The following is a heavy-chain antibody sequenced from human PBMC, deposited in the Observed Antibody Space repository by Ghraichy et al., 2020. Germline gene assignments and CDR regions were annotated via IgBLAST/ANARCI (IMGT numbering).Heavy chain of an antibody. CDR3: ARGGWYLGRGSPGEGDY. Sequence: ASVKVSCKASGYTFTGYYMHWVRQAPGQGLEWMGWINPNSGGTNYAQKFQGRVTMTRDTSISTAYMELSRLRSDDTAVYYCARGGWYLGRGSPGEGDYWGQGTMVTVSS. CDR1: GYTFTGYY. J-gene: IGHJ4*02. CDR2: INPNSGGT. D-gene: IGHD6-19*01. V-gene: IGHV1-2*02.